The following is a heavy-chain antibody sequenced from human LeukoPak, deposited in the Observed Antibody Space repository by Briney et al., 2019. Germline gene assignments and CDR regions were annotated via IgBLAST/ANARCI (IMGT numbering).Heavy chain of an antibody. CDR3: ARAWDYYGSFDY. CDR2: IYYSGST. Sequence: PSETLSLTCTVSGGSISSYYWSWIRQPPGKGLEWIGYIYYSGSTNYNPSLKGRVTISVDTSKNQFSLKLSSVTAADTAVYYCARAWDYYGSFDYWGQGTLVTVSS. D-gene: IGHD4-17*01. CDR1: GGSISSYY. V-gene: IGHV4-59*01. J-gene: IGHJ4*02.